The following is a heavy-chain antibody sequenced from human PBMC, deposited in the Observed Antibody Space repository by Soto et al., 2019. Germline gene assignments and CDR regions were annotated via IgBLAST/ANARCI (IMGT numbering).Heavy chain of an antibody. D-gene: IGHD4-17*01. Sequence: QVQLQESGPGLVKPSGTLSLTCAVSGGSISSSNWWSWVRQPPGKGLEWIGEIYHSGSTNYNPSXKXRXXXSVXKSKXXXXLKLSSVXAAXTAXXXXXXXTXVTXRLGYWGQGTLVTVSS. CDR3: XXXTXVTXRLGY. J-gene: IGHJ4*02. CDR2: IYHSGST. CDR1: GGSISSSNW. V-gene: IGHV4-4*02.